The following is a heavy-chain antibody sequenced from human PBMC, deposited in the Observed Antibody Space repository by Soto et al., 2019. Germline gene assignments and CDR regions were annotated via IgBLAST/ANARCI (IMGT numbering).Heavy chain of an antibody. V-gene: IGHV3-30*18. D-gene: IGHD6-13*01. CDR2: ISYDGSNK. J-gene: IGHJ3*02. CDR1: GFTFSSYG. CDR3: TKESASSAGAFDI. Sequence: GGSLRLSCAASGFTFSSYGMHWVRQAPGKGLEWVAVISYDGSNKYYADSVKGRFTISRDNSKSTLYLQMNSLRSEDTAVYYCTKESASSAGAFDIWCQGTMVTVSS.